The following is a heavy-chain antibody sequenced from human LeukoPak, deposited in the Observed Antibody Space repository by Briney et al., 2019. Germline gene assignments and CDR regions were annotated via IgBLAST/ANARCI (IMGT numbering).Heavy chain of an antibody. CDR1: GGSISSRSCN. CDR2: IFYSGTT. J-gene: IGHJ4*02. Sequence: PSETLSLTGTVSGGSISSRSCNWVRIRPPPGKGLEGFGSIFYSGTTYYNPSLKSRVTISVDTSKNQFSLRLSSVTAADTAVYYCASENCSGTSCSSFDYWGQGTLVIVSS. CDR3: ASENCSGTSCSSFDY. D-gene: IGHD2-2*01. V-gene: IGHV4-39*01.